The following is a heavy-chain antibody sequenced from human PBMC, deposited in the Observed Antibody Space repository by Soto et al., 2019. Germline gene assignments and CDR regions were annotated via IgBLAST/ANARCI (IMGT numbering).Heavy chain of an antibody. D-gene: IGHD1-7*01. CDR2: IYYSGRT. V-gene: IGHV4-39*01. Sequence: QLQLQESGPGLVKPSETLSLTCTVSGGSISSSSYYWGWIRQPLGKGLEWIGSIYYSGRTYYNPSLKSRVTMSVDTSKNQFSLKLSSVTAADTAVYYCARRSATTFGRNWFDPWGQGTLVTVSS. CDR3: ARRSATTFGRNWFDP. CDR1: GGSISSSSYY. J-gene: IGHJ5*02.